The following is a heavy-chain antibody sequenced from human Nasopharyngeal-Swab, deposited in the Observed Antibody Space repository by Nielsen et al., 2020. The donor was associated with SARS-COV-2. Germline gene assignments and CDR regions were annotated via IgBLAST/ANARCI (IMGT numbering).Heavy chain of an antibody. Sequence: LSLTSAATGFTFSSYWMSWVRQAPGRGLEWLAHTKEDGTVTHYVDSVRGRFTVSRDNAKNTLYLQMNSLRADDTAVYYCARDGEVGAITGIDYWGQGTLVTVSS. CDR3: ARDGEVGAITGIDY. CDR2: TKEDGTVT. D-gene: IGHD1-26*01. CDR1: GFTFSSYW. J-gene: IGHJ4*02. V-gene: IGHV3-7*01.